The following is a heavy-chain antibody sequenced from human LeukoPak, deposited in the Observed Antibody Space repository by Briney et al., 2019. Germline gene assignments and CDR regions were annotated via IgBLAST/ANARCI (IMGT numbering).Heavy chain of an antibody. Sequence: GGSLRLSCAASGFTFSDHYMDWVRQAPGKGLEWVGRSKNKANNYITQYAAFVQGRFTISRDNSKNSLYLQINSLKTEDTAVYYCARDSSGQGDYWGQGTLVTVSS. CDR2: SKNKANNYIT. V-gene: IGHV3-72*01. D-gene: IGHD3-22*01. CDR3: ARDSSGQGDY. CDR1: GFTFSDHY. J-gene: IGHJ4*02.